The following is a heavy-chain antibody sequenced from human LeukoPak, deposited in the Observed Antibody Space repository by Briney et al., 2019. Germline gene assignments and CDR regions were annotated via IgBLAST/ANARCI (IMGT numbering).Heavy chain of an antibody. J-gene: IGHJ4*02. V-gene: IGHV4-59*02. CDR1: GDSVSGYY. CDR2: IYYSGST. Sequence: PSETLSLTCTVSGDSVSGYYWSWIRQPPGKGLEWIGYIYYSGSTNYNPSLKSRVTISVDTSKNQFSLKLSSVTAADTAVYYCARGGLRYFDWSHWGQGTLVTVSS. D-gene: IGHD3-9*01. CDR3: ARGGLRYFDWSH.